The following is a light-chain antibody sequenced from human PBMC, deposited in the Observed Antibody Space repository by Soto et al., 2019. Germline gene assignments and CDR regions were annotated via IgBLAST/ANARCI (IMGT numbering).Light chain of an antibody. J-gene: IGKJ1*01. V-gene: IGKV3-20*01. CDR1: HTISKNY. CDR3: QQYAFSPPT. CDR2: GAS. Sequence: EVVLTQSPGTLSLSPGERAALSCRASHTISKNYLTWYQHRPGQAPRLLIYGASTRATGIPDRFNGSGSGTDFTLTINRLEPEDFAVYCCQQYAFSPPTFGRGTKVDIK.